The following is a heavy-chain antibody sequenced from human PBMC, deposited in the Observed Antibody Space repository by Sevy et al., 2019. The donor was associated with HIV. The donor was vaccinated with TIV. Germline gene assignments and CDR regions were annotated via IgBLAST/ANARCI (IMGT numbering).Heavy chain of an antibody. J-gene: IGHJ4*02. V-gene: IGHV3-48*02. CDR1: GFTFSIFD. D-gene: IGHD5-12*01. CDR2: IRGSSGSY. CDR3: TRNRGYHTFDH. Sequence: GESLKISCAASGFTFSIFDLDWVRQAPGKGLEWVSYIRGSSGSYMPYYADSVKGRLTISRDNAKNSLYLQMNSLRDEDTAVYYCTRNRGYHTFDHWGQGTLVTVSS.